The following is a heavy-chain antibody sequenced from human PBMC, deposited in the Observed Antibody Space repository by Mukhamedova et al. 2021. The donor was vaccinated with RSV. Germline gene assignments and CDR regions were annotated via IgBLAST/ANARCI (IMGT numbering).Heavy chain of an antibody. V-gene: IGHV4-61*02. CDR2: MYTRGST. CDR3: ARGGRWLQSPDAFDI. J-gene: IGHJ3*02. D-gene: IGHD5-24*01. Sequence: AGKGLEWMGRMYTRGSTNYNPALNSRVTISMDSSNQFSLKLRSVTAADTAVYYCARGGRWLQSPDAFDIWGQGTKVIDSS.